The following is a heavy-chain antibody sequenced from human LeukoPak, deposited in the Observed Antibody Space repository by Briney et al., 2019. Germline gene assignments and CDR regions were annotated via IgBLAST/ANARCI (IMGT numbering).Heavy chain of an antibody. J-gene: IGHJ5*02. V-gene: IGHV1-2*02. CDR3: AREGHSSPSGSNWFDP. D-gene: IGHD6-6*01. CDR1: GYTFTGYY. Sequence: GASVKVSCKASGYTFTGYYMHWVRQAPGQGLEWMGWINPNSGGTNYAQKFQGRVTMTRDTSISTAYMELSRPRSDDTAVYYCAREGHSSPSGSNWFDPWGQGTLVTVSS. CDR2: INPNSGGT.